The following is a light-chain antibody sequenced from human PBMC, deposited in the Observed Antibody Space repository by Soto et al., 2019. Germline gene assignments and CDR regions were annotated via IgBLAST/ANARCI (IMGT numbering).Light chain of an antibody. CDR1: QSISSW. V-gene: IGKV1-5*01. CDR2: DAS. CDR3: QQYNSYSATWT. J-gene: IGKJ1*01. Sequence: DIQRPQSPSTLSAAVGDRVTVTCRASQSISSWLAWYQQKPGKAPKLLIYDASSLESGVPSRFSGSGSGTEFTLTISSLQPDDFATYYCQQYNSYSATWTFGQGTKVDI.